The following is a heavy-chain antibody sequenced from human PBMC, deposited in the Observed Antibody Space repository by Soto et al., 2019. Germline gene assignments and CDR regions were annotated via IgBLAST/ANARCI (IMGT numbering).Heavy chain of an antibody. Sequence: QVQLQESGPGLVKSSQTLSLTCTVSGGSISSADYYWSWIRQPPGKGLEWIGYISYIGITDYNPSLKSRLTTSVDTSKKQFSLRLTSVTAADTAVYYCARALNAKRGFQVWDWGQGALVTVSS. CDR2: ISYIGIT. CDR1: GGSISSADYY. J-gene: IGHJ4*02. CDR3: ARALNAKRGFQVWD. D-gene: IGHD5-18*01. V-gene: IGHV4-30-4*01.